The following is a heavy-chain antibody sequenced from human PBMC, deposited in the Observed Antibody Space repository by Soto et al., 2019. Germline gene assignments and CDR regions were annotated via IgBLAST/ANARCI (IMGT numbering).Heavy chain of an antibody. J-gene: IGHJ5*02. CDR1: GFTFSSYS. D-gene: IGHD1-26*01. Sequence: EVQLVESGGGLVQPGGSLRLSCAASGFTFSSYSMNWVRQAPGKGLEWVSYISSSSSTIYYADSVKGRFTISRDNAKNSLYLQMNRLRAEDTAVYYFARHPERIGEIGWFRPWGQGTLVTVPS. V-gene: IGHV3-48*01. CDR3: ARHPERIGEIGWFRP. CDR2: ISSSSSTI.